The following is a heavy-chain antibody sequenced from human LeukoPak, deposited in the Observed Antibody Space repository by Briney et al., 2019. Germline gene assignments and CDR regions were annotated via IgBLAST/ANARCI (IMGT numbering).Heavy chain of an antibody. CDR2: IWYDASNK. V-gene: IGHV3-33*01. J-gene: IGHJ5*02. CDR1: GFTFSSFG. Sequence: GGSLTLSCAASGFTFSSFGMHWVRQAPGKGLEWVAVIWYDASNKYYADSVKGRFTISRDNSKNTLFLQMNSLRDDDTAVYYCVRGVGVSRFNYFDPWGQGTLVIVSS. CDR3: VRGVGVSRFNYFDP. D-gene: IGHD6-13*01.